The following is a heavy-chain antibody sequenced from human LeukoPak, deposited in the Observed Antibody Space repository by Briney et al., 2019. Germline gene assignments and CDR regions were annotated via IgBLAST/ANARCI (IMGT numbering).Heavy chain of an antibody. CDR1: GGSFSGYY. CDR2: INHSGST. D-gene: IGHD4-17*01. CDR3: ARVTTVTTSYYYYYYGMDV. V-gene: IGHV4-34*01. Sequence: SETLSLTCAAYGGSFSGYYWSWIRQPPGKGLEWIGEINHSGSTNYNPSLKSRVTISVDTSKNQFSLKLSSVTAADTAVYYCARVTTVTTSYYYYYYGMDVWGQGTTVTVSS. J-gene: IGHJ6*02.